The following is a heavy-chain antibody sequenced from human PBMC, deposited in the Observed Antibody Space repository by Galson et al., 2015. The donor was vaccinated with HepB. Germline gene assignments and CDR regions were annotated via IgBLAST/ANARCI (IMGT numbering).Heavy chain of an antibody. V-gene: IGHV3-74*01. CDR1: GFTFSSYW. J-gene: IGHJ3*02. Sequence: SLRLSCAASGFTFSSYWMHWVRQAPGKGLVWVSRINSDGTSTTYADFVKGRFTISRDNAKNTLYLQMKSLRAEDTAVYYCVITYYYDSRGYYSHAFDIWGQGTMVTVSS. CDR2: INSDGTST. D-gene: IGHD3-22*01. CDR3: VITYYYDSRGYYSHAFDI.